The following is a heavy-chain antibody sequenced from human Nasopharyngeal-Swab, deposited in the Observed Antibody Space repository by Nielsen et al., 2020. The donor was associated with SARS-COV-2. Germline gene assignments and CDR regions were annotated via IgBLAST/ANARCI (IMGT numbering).Heavy chain of an antibody. D-gene: IGHD6-19*01. CDR3: ARDQNSSGWYWGTYYFDY. CDR1: GYTFTSYY. CDR2: INPSGGST. V-gene: IGHV1-46*01. Sequence: ASVKVSCKASGYTFTSYYMHWVRHAPGQGLEWMGIINPSGGSTSYAQKFQGRVTMTRDTSTSTVYMELSSLRSEDTAVYYCARDQNSSGWYWGTYYFDYWGQGTLVTVSS. J-gene: IGHJ4*02.